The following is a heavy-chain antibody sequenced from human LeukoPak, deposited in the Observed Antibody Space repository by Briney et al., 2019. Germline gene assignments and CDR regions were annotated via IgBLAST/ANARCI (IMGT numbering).Heavy chain of an antibody. CDR3: AKAREDARFLEPFDY. Sequence: GGSLRLSCAASGFTFSSYAMSWVRQAPGKGLEWVSAISGSGGSTYYADSVKGRFTISRDNSKNTLYLQMNSLRAEDTAVYYCAKAREDARFLEPFDYWGQGTLVTVSS. CDR2: ISGSGGST. V-gene: IGHV3-23*01. D-gene: IGHD3-3*01. CDR1: GFTFSSYA. J-gene: IGHJ4*02.